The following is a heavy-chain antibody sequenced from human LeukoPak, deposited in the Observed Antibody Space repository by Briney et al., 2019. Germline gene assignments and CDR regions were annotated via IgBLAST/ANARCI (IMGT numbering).Heavy chain of an antibody. Sequence: GASLRLSCAASGFTFSSYAMSWVRQAPGKGLEWVSAICGSGGSTYYADSVKGRFTISRDKSKNTLYLQMNSLRAEDTAVYYCAKDLGGWVYGMDVWGQGTTVTVSS. CDR2: ICGSGGST. V-gene: IGHV3-23*01. J-gene: IGHJ6*02. CDR3: AKDLGGWVYGMDV. D-gene: IGHD6-19*01. CDR1: GFTFSSYA.